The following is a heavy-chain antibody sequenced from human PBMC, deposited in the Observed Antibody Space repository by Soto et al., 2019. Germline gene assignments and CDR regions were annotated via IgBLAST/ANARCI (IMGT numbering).Heavy chain of an antibody. CDR3: ARVWFGGYGMDV. J-gene: IGHJ6*02. V-gene: IGHV4-34*01. CDR1: GGSFSGYY. CDR2: INHSGST. Sequence: QVQLQQWGAGLLKPSETLSLTCAVYGGSFSGYYWSWIRQPPGKGLEWIGEINHSGSTNYNPSLKSRVTISVDTSKNQFSLKLSSVTAADTAVYYCARVWFGGYGMDVWGQGTTVTVSS. D-gene: IGHD3-10*01.